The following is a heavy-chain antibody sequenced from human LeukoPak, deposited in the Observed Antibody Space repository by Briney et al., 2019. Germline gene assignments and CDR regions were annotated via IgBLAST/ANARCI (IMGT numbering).Heavy chain of an antibody. CDR1: GFTFSSYA. D-gene: IGHD6-13*01. CDR3: AKTPGQQLVLGWFDP. V-gene: IGHV3-23*01. CDR2: ISGSGGST. J-gene: IGHJ5*02. Sequence: PGGSLRLSCAASGFTFSSYAMSWVRQAPGKGLEWVSAISGSGGSTYYADSVKGRFTISRDSSKNTLYLQMNSLRAEDTAVYYCAKTPGQQLVLGWFDPWGQGTLVTVSS.